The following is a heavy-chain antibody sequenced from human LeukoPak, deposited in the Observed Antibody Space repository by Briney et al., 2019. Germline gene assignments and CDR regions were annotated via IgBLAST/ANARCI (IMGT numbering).Heavy chain of an antibody. Sequence: PSETLSLTCAVYGGSFSGYYWSWIRQPPGKGLEWIGEINHSGSPNYNPSLKSRVTISVDTSKNQFSLKLSSVTAADTAVYYCARGLPQHYDYVWGSYRPYFDYWGQGTLVTVSS. V-gene: IGHV4-34*01. CDR2: INHSGSP. CDR1: GGSFSGYY. J-gene: IGHJ4*02. D-gene: IGHD3-16*02. CDR3: ARGLPQHYDYVWGSYRPYFDY.